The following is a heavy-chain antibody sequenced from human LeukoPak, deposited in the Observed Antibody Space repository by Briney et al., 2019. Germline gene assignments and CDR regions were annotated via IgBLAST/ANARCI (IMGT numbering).Heavy chain of an antibody. V-gene: IGHV4-30-2*01. CDR3: AIIAARFLGWFDP. D-gene: IGHD6-6*01. J-gene: IGHJ5*02. CDR2: IYHSGST. CDR1: GGSISSGGYY. Sequence: SETLSLTCTVSGGSISSGGYYWSWIRQPPGKGLERIGYIYHSGSTYYNPSLKSRVTISVDRSKNQFSLKLSSVTAADTAVYYCAIIAARFLGWFDPWGQGTLVTVSS.